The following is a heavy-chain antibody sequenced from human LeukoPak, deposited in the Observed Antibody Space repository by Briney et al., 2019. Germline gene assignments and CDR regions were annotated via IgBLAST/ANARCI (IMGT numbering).Heavy chain of an antibody. V-gene: IGHV3-30-3*01. CDR2: ISYDGSNK. J-gene: IGHJ3*02. CDR1: GFTFSSYA. CDR3: ASNRVGGWSNDAFDI. Sequence: GRSLRLSCAASGFTFSSYAMHWVRQAPGNGLEWVAVISYDGSNKYSADSVKGRFTISRDNSKNTLYLQMNRLRAEDTAVYYCASNRVGGWSNDAFDIWGQGTMVTVSS. D-gene: IGHD1-14*01.